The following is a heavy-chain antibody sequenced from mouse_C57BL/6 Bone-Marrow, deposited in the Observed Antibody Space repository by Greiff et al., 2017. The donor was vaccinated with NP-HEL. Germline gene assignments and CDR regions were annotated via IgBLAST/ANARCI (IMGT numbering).Heavy chain of an antibody. CDR3: ARWTSRRSFDY. D-gene: IGHD3-3*01. Sequence: QVQLQQPGAELVKPGASVKLSCKASGYTFTSYWMRWVKQRPGQGLEWIGMIHPNSGSTNYNEKFKSKATLTVDKSSSTAYMQLSSLTSEDSAVYYCARWTSRRSFDYWGQGTTLTVSS. CDR2: IHPNSGST. CDR1: GYTFTSYW. V-gene: IGHV1-64*01. J-gene: IGHJ2*01.